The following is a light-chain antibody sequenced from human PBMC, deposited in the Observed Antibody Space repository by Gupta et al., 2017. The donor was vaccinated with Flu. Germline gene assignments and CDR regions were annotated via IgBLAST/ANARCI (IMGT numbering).Light chain of an antibody. Sequence: DIQLTQSPSFLSASVGDRVTITCRASQGISSNLAWYQQTPGKAPKLLIYGASTLQTGVPSRFSGSGSETEFTLTISSLQPEDFASYYCQQVNSNFHTFGGGTKVEIK. CDR2: GAS. CDR3: QQVNSNFHT. V-gene: IGKV1-9*01. J-gene: IGKJ4*01. CDR1: QGISSN.